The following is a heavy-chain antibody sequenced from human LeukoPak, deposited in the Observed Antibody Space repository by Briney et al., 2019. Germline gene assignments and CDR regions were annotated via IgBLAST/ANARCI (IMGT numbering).Heavy chain of an antibody. D-gene: IGHD6-13*01. CDR3: ESEMGRGIAAAGSLDY. V-gene: IGHV3-48*02. CDR1: GFTFSSYS. J-gene: IGHJ4*02. CDR2: ISSSSSTI. Sequence: GGSLRLSCAASGFTFSSYSMNWVRQAPGKGLEWVSYISSSSSTIYYADSVKGRFTISRDNAKNSLYLQMNSLRDEDTAVYYCESEMGRGIAAAGSLDYWGQGTLVTVSS.